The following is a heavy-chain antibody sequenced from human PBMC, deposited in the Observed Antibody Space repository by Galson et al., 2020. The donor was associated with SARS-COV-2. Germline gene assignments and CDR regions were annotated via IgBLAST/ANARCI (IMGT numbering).Heavy chain of an antibody. CDR1: GFTFSDYY. CDR3: ARDPRGWYWFDP. J-gene: IGHJ5*02. Sequence: KIGESLKISCAASGFTFSDYYMSWIRQAPGKGLEWASYISSSGSTIYYADSVKGRFTISRDNAKNSLYLQMNSLRAEDTAVYYCARDPRGWYWFDPWGQGTLVTVSS. CDR2: ISSSGSTI. D-gene: IGHD6-19*01. V-gene: IGHV3-11*01.